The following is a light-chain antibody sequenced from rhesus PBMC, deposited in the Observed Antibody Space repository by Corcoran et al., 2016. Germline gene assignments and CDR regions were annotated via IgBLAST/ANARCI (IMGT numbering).Light chain of an antibody. CDR3: QQGYSTPYS. V-gene: IGKV1-32*03. CDR1: QGISSY. J-gene: IGKJ2*01. CDR2: YAN. Sequence: DIQMSQSPSSLSASVGDRVTITCRASQGISSYLYWYQQKPGKAPKLLIYYANSLASGVPSMFSGSGSGTDYTLTISSLQPEDFATYYCQQGYSTPYSFGQGTKVEIK.